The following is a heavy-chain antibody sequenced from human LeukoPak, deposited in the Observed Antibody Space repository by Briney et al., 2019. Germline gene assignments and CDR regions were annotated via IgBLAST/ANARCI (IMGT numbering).Heavy chain of an antibody. CDR1: GGSISSSSYY. J-gene: IGHJ4*02. D-gene: IGHD6-19*01. CDR3: ARSTVAGTRKVDY. Sequence: SETLSLTCTVSGGSISSSSYYWGWIRQPPGKGLEWIGSIYYSGITYYNPSLKSRVTISVDTSKNQFSLRLSSVTAADTAVYYCARSTVAGTRKVDYWGQGTLVTVSS. V-gene: IGHV4-39*01. CDR2: IYYSGIT.